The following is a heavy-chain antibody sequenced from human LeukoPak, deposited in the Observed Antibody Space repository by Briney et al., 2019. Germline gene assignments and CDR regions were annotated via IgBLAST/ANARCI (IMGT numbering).Heavy chain of an antibody. J-gene: IGHJ4*02. CDR1: GFTFGDYA. CDR2: IRSKAYGGTT. D-gene: IGHD6-6*01. V-gene: IGHV3-49*03. CDR3: TRAYSSSSRLGYYFDY. Sequence: GGSLRLSCTASGFTFGDYAMSWFRQAPGKGLEWVGFIRSKAYGGTTEYAASVKGRFTISRDDSKSIAYPQMNSLKTEDTAVYYCTRAYSSSSRLGYYFDYWGQGTLVTVSS.